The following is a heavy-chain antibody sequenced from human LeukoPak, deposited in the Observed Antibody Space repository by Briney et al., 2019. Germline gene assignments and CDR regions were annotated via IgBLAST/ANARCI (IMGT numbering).Heavy chain of an antibody. Sequence: SGPTLVHPTPTLTLTCTFSGFALRTSGVGVGWIRQPPGKALEWLALINWNDNQPYSPSLKSRLTITKHTSKNQVVLTMTNMDPVDTATYYCAHKATSSGYLNWGQGTLVTVSS. D-gene: IGHD3-22*01. V-gene: IGHV2-5*01. CDR3: AHKATSSGYLN. CDR1: GFALRTSGVG. CDR2: INWNDNQ. J-gene: IGHJ4*02.